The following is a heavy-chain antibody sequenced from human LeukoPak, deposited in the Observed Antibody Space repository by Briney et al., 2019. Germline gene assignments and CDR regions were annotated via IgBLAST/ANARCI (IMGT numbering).Heavy chain of an antibody. CDR3: ARVSGYAFFDY. D-gene: IGHD5-12*01. CDR2: IYYSGST. J-gene: IGHJ4*02. CDR1: GGSISSSSYY. Sequence: SETLSLTCTVSGGSISSSSYYWGWIRQPPGKGLEWIGSIYYSGSTYYNPSLKSRVTISVDTSKNQFSLKLSSVTAADTAVYYCARVSGYAFFDYWGQGTLVTVSS. V-gene: IGHV4-39*07.